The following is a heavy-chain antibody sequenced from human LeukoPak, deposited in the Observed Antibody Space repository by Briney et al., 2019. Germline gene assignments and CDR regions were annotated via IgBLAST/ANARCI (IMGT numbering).Heavy chain of an antibody. CDR2: ISPTGSTT. J-gene: IGHJ4*02. D-gene: IGHD6-6*01. CDR3: ARGPNSNWSGLDF. V-gene: IGHV3-74*01. CDR1: GFSFSGHW. Sequence: GGSLRLSCTASGFSFSGHWMHWARQLPGKGLVWVSRISPTGSTTSYADSVKGRFTVSRDNAKNTLYLQVNSLRAEDTAVYYCARGPNSNWSGLDFWGQGTLLTVSS.